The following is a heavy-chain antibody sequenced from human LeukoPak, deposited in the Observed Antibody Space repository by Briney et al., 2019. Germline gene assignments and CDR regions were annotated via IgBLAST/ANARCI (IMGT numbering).Heavy chain of an antibody. J-gene: IGHJ4*02. V-gene: IGHV3-64*01. Sequence: TGGSLRLSCAASGFTFSGYATHWVRQAPGKGLEYVSAITNSGGGTYYANSVKGRFTISRDNSKNALFLHMGSLRPDDMAVYYCARVGTSRNYDYWGQGTLVTVSS. CDR2: ITNSGGGT. D-gene: IGHD1-7*01. CDR1: GFTFSGYA. CDR3: ARVGTSRNYDY.